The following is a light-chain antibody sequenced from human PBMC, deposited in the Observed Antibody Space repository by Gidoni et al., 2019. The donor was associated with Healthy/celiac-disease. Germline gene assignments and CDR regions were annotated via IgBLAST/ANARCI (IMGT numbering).Light chain of an antibody. Sequence: IVMTQSPATLSVSPGERATLACRASQSISSNLAWYQQKPGQAPRRLIYGASTRATGIPARCSGSGSGTEFTLTISSLQSEDFAVYYCQQYNNWPPITFGQGTRLEIK. J-gene: IGKJ5*01. CDR1: QSISSN. CDR2: GAS. V-gene: IGKV3-15*01. CDR3: QQYNNWPPIT.